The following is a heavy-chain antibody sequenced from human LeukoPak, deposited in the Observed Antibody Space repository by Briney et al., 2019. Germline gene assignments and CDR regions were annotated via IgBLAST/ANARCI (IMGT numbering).Heavy chain of an antibody. V-gene: IGHV4-61*02. Sequence: PSETLSLTCTVSGGSISSGSYYWSWIRQPAGKGLEWIGRIYTSGSTNYNPSLKSRVTISVDTSKNQFSLKLSSVTAADTAVYYCARGLRAGGPNAFDIWGQGTMVTVSS. CDR2: IYTSGST. D-gene: IGHD3-16*01. J-gene: IGHJ3*02. CDR3: ARGLRAGGPNAFDI. CDR1: GGSISSGSYY.